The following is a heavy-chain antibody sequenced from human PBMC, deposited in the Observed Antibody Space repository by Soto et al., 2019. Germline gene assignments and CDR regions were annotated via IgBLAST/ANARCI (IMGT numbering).Heavy chain of an antibody. Sequence: QVQLVQSGAEVKKPGASVKVSCKASGYIFTNYDINWVRQATGQGLEYLGWINPNSGNTGYVQKFQGRVTMTRNTAINTAYMELNSLRSEDTAVYYCARGIKYGDYSRCVAPWGQGTLVTVSS. V-gene: IGHV1-8*01. CDR2: INPNSGNT. CDR3: ARGIKYGDYSRCVAP. D-gene: IGHD4-17*01. J-gene: IGHJ5*02. CDR1: GYIFTNYD.